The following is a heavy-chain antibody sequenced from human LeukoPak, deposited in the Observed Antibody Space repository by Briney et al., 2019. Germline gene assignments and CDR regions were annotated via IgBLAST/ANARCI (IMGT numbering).Heavy chain of an antibody. J-gene: IGHJ4*02. D-gene: IGHD6-19*01. Sequence: ASVKVSCKASGYTFTGYYMHWVRQAPGQGLEWMGWINPNSGGTNYAQKFQGRVTMTRDTSISTAYMELSRLRSGDTAVYYCARGLQWLFHPSMLWGQGTLVTVSS. V-gene: IGHV1-2*02. CDR3: ARGLQWLFHPSML. CDR1: GYTFTGYY. CDR2: INPNSGGT.